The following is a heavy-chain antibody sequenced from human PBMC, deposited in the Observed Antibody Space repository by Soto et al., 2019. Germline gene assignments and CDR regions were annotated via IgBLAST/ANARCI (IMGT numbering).Heavy chain of an antibody. CDR1: GGSFRGYY. J-gene: IGHJ4*02. V-gene: IGHV4-34*01. Sequence: PSETLSLTCAVYGGSFRGYYWRWIRQPPGKGLEWIGEINHSGSTNYNPSLRSRVTISVDTSKNQSSLKLSSVTAADTAVYYCARGGQWAYSYGLAAPWEFDYWDQGTLVTVSS. D-gene: IGHD5-18*01. CDR3: ARGGQWAYSYGLAAPWEFDY. CDR2: INHSGST.